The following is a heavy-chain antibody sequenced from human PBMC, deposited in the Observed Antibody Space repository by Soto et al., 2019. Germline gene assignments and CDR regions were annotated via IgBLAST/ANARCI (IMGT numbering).Heavy chain of an antibody. CDR2: INHSGST. J-gene: IGHJ4*02. CDR1: GGSFSGYY. D-gene: IGHD2-2*01. CDR3: ARGVPAPFDY. Sequence: QVQLQQWGAGLLKPSETLSLTCAVYGGSFSGYYWSWIRQPPGKGLEWIGEINHSGSTNYNPSLKSRVTISVDTSKNQFSLKLSSVTAADTAVYYCARGVPAPFDYWGQGTLVTVSS. V-gene: IGHV4-34*01.